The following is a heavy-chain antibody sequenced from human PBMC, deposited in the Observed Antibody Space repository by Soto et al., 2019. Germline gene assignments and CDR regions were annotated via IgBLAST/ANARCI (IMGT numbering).Heavy chain of an antibody. CDR1: GYTFTTYG. V-gene: IGHV1-18*01. Sequence: QVQLVQSGGEVKKPGASVKVSCKASGYTFTTYGITWVRQGPGQGLEWMGWISAYNGNTNYAQKVQGRVTMTTDTXXXXXXXXXXXXXXXXXXXXXXXXXXXXXXXXXXXXXEYFQHWGQGTLVTVSS. CDR3: XXXXXXXXXXXXXXXEYFQH. J-gene: IGHJ1*01. CDR2: ISAYNGNT.